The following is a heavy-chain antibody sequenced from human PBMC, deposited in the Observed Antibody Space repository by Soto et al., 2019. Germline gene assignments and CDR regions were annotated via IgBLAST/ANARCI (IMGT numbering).Heavy chain of an antibody. Sequence: PSETLSLTCTVSDGSISGFIWSWIRQPPGKGLEWIGYIYDSGSTNYNPSLKSRVTISVDTSKNQFSLKLNSVTAADTAMYYCARGGWFMFHPWGQGILVTVSS. CDR3: ARGGWFMFHP. V-gene: IGHV4-59*01. J-gene: IGHJ5*02. CDR1: DGSISGFI. D-gene: IGHD2-8*01. CDR2: IYDSGST.